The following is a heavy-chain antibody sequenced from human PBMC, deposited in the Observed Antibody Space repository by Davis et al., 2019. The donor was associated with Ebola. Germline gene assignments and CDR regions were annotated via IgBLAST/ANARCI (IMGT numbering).Heavy chain of an antibody. CDR1: GFNFDDYA. V-gene: IGHV3-43*02. CDR3: TKDTAGDLYNWFDP. Sequence: PGGSLRLSCAASGFNFDDYAMHWVRQAPGKGLEWVSLISGDGGSTYYADSVKGRFTVSRDNSKNSLNLQMNSLRTEDTALYYCTKDTAGDLYNWFDPWGQGTLVTVSS. D-gene: IGHD4-17*01. CDR2: ISGDGGST. J-gene: IGHJ5*02.